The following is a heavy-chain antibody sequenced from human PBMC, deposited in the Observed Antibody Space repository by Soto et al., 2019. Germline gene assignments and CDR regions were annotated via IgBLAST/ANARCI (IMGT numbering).Heavy chain of an antibody. Sequence: QLQLRESGPGLVKPSETLSLTCTVSGDSISRSTYYWGWIRQPPGKGLEWIGSLYDIESSSYNPYSESIYYNPSLKRRVTISADTSKNQFSLKLNSVTAADTAIYYCVRNVAGATVPYYFDFWGQGIVVTVPS. J-gene: IGHJ4*02. D-gene: IGHD1-26*01. CDR2: LYDIESSSYNPYSESI. CDR1: GDSISRSTYY. CDR3: VRNVAGATVPYYFDF. V-gene: IGHV4-39*01.